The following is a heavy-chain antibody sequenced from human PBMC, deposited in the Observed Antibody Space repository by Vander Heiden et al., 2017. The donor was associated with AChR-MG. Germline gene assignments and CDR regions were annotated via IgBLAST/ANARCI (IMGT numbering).Heavy chain of an antibody. CDR1: GGTFSSYA. CDR2: IIPIFGTA. Sequence: QVQLVQSGAEVKKPGSSVKVSCKASGGTFSSYAISWVRQAPGKGLEWMGGIIPIFGTANYAQKFQGRVTITADKSTSTAYMELSSLRSEDTAVYYCARVPLEGYCSSTSCYTWFDPWGQGTLVTVSS. D-gene: IGHD2-2*02. J-gene: IGHJ5*02. V-gene: IGHV1-69*06. CDR3: ARVPLEGYCSSTSCYTWFDP.